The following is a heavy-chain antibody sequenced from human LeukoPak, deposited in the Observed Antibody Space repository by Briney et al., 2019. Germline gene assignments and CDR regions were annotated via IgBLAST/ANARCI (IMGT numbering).Heavy chain of an antibody. Sequence: SDTLSLTCTVSGGSISSYYWSWLRQPAGKGLEWIGRIYTSGSNNYNPSLKSRVTMSVDTSKNQFSLKLSSVTAADTAMYYCAREVADYGGYYYYHYMDVWGKGTTVTISS. CDR1: GGSISSYY. D-gene: IGHD4-23*01. J-gene: IGHJ6*03. V-gene: IGHV4-4*07. CDR3: AREVADYGGYYYYHYMDV. CDR2: IYTSGSN.